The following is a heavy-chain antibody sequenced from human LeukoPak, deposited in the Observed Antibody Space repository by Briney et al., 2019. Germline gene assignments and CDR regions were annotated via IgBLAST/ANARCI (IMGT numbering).Heavy chain of an antibody. D-gene: IGHD5-18*01. J-gene: IGHJ4*02. CDR3: AREGGYSYGYGLNY. Sequence: ASVKVSCKASGYTFTSYDINWVRQATGQGLEWMGWMNPNSGNTGYAQKLQGRVTITRNTSVSTAYMELSSLRSEDTAVYYCAREGGYSYGYGLNYWGQGTLVTVSS. CDR2: MNPNSGNT. CDR1: GYTFTSYD. V-gene: IGHV1-8*03.